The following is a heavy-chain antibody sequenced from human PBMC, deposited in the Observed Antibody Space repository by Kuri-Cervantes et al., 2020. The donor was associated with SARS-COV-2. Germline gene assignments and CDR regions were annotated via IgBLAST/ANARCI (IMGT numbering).Heavy chain of an antibody. D-gene: IGHD1-26*01. CDR3: ARGWDHYYYYYMDV. Sequence: GGSLRLSCAASGFTFSSYAMSWVRQAPGKGLEWVSAISGSGGSTYYADSVEGRFTISRDNSKNTLYLQMNSLRAEDTAVYYCARGWDHYYYYYMDVWGKGTTVTVSS. V-gene: IGHV3-23*01. CDR2: ISGSGGST. J-gene: IGHJ6*03. CDR1: GFTFSSYA.